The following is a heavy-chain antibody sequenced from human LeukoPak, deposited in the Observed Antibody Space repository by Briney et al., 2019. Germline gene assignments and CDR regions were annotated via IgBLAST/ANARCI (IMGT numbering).Heavy chain of an antibody. CDR3: TTRSPITVSGKTDY. D-gene: IGHD6-19*01. CDR2: IKSRSDGGTT. Sequence: GGSLRLSCATSGYTFKNAWMTWVRQAPGKGLELVGRIKSRSDGGTTNYAAPVRGRFIISRDDSKNTLYLQMNSLKTEDTAVYYCTTRSPITVSGKTDYWGQGTLVTVSS. V-gene: IGHV3-15*01. J-gene: IGHJ4*02. CDR1: GYTFKNAW.